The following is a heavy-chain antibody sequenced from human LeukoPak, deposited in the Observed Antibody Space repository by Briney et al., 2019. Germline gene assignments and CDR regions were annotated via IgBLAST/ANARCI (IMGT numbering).Heavy chain of an antibody. CDR3: ARVRDYYGSGKGSYFDY. CDR1: GGSISSYY. Sequence: SETLSLTCTVSGGSISSYYWSWIRQPAGKGLEWIGRIYTSGSTNYNPSLKSRVTMSVDTSKNQFSLKLSSVTAADTAVYYCARVRDYYGSGKGSYFDYWGQGTLVTVSS. J-gene: IGHJ4*02. CDR2: IYTSGST. V-gene: IGHV4-4*07. D-gene: IGHD3-10*01.